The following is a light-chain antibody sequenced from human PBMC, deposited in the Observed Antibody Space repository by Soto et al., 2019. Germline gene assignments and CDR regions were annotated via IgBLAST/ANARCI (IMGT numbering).Light chain of an antibody. CDR2: GAS. J-gene: IGKJ4*01. V-gene: IGKV3-15*01. CDR3: QQYNDWPLT. Sequence: EIVMTQSPATLSVSPGERASLSCRASQRVSSKLAWYQQKPGQAARLLIYGASTRATGIPGRFSGSGSGTEFNLTISSLQSEDFAVYYCQQYNDWPLTFGGGAKVVIK. CDR1: QRVSSK.